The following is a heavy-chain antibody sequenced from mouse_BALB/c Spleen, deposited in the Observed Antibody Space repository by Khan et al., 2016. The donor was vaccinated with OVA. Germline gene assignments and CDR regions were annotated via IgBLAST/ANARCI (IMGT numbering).Heavy chain of an antibody. Sequence: EVQLVESGGGLVKPGGSLKLSCAASGFTFSDYYMYWVRQTPAKRLEWVATISDGGSYTYYPDSVKGRFTISRDNAKNNLYLQMSSLKSEDTAMYYCARERYFDVWGAGTTVTVSS. J-gene: IGHJ1*01. CDR1: GFTFSDYY. CDR3: ARERYFDV. CDR2: ISDGGSYT. V-gene: IGHV5-4*02.